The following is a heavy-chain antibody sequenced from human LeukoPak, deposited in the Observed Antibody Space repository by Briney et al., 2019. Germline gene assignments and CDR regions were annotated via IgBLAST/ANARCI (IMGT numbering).Heavy chain of an antibody. V-gene: IGHV1-2*02. Sequence: GASVKVSCKASGYTFTGYYMHWVRQAPGQGLEWMGWINPNSGGTNYAQKFQGRVTMTRDTSISPAYMELSRLRSDDTAVYYCARGGIAARHNWFDPWGQGTLVTVSS. D-gene: IGHD6-6*01. CDR2: INPNSGGT. CDR1: GYTFTGYY. J-gene: IGHJ5*02. CDR3: ARGGIAARHNWFDP.